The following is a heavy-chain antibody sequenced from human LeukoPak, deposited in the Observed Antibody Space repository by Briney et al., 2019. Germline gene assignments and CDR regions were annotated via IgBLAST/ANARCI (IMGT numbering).Heavy chain of an antibody. D-gene: IGHD6-6*01. CDR2: ISVGGGSP. J-gene: IGHJ4*02. Sequence: GGSLRLSCAPSVFTFTTYAMSWVRETPGRGLERVSPISVGGGSPYFAHSLRGRGTIYRDNSKNTLYLNMNSLTAGDTAVYYCAKYQGYSSSSSDYWGQGTLVTVSS. CDR3: AKYQGYSSSSSDY. CDR1: VFTFTTYA. V-gene: IGHV3-23*01.